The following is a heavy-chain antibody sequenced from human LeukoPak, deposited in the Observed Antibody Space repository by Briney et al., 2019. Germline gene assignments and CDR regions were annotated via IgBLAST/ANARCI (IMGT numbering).Heavy chain of an antibody. D-gene: IGHD1-1*01. CDR2: IWHDGSNE. J-gene: IGHJ4*02. V-gene: IGHV3-33*01. Sequence: GASVKVSCKTSGYTFTGYYMHWVRQAPGKGLEWVAVIWHDGSNEYYEDSVKGRFTISRDNSKNTLYLQMDSLRAEDTAVYYCARNNWNSRTQRWFYFDYWGQGTLVTVSS. CDR1: GYTFTGYY. CDR3: ARNNWNSRTQRWFYFDY.